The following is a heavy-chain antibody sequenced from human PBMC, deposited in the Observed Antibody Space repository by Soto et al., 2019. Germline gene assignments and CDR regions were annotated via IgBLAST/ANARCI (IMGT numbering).Heavy chain of an antibody. D-gene: IGHD1-7*01. CDR3: ARRALTETTTWGAFYX. CDR1: GFTFSNYL. CDR2: LTCGGEST. Sequence: GGSLRLSCAASGFTFSNYLMSWVRQAPGKGLEWVCSLTCGGESTFYAYSVKVRFTISIDNSKNTLYLQMNSQRADDAAVYYCARRALTETTTWGAFYXWGQGTRVTAS. V-gene: IGHV3-23*01. J-gene: IGHJ3*01.